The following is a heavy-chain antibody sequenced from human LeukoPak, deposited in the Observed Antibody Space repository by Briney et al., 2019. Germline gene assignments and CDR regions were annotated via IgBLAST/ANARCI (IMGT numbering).Heavy chain of an antibody. Sequence: PGGSLSLSCSASGFTFSSYAMHWVRQPPGRGLEYVSAISSNGGSTYYADSVKGRFTISRDNSKNTLYLQMSSLRAEDTAVYYCVKDPIGGSMCNWNDGFDYWGQGTLVTVSS. CDR1: GFTFSSYA. CDR3: VKDPIGGSMCNWNDGFDY. V-gene: IGHV3-64D*06. CDR2: ISSNGGST. J-gene: IGHJ4*02. D-gene: IGHD1-1*01.